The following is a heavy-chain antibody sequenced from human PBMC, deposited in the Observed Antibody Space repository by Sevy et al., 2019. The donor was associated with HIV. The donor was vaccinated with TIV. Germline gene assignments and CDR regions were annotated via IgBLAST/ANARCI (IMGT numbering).Heavy chain of an antibody. CDR2: IKGDGSDK. Sequence: GGSLRLSCTASGFTFSANWMNWVRQAPGKGLEWVANIKGDGSDKHYVDSVEGRCTISRDNAKNLLYLQMNSLRVEDTAVYYRAHETFGRFESWGQGTLVTVSS. CDR3: AHETFGRFES. CDR1: GFTFSANW. V-gene: IGHV3-7*01. J-gene: IGHJ4*02. D-gene: IGHD3-16*01.